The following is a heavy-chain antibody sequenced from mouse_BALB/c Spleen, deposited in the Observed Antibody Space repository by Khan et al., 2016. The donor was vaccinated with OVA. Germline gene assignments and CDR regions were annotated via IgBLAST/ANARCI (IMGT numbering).Heavy chain of an antibody. CDR3: ERGGGGNRFAY. Sequence: QVQLKESGAELVRPGVSVKISCKGSGYTFTDFTMHWVKQSHAKSLEWIGVISTYYGDVTYNQKFKGKATMTVDKSSSTAYMELARLTSEDSATYDCERGGGGNRFAYWGQGTLVTVSA. J-gene: IGHJ3*01. V-gene: IGHV1S137*01. CDR1: GYTFTDFT. CDR2: ISTYYGDV.